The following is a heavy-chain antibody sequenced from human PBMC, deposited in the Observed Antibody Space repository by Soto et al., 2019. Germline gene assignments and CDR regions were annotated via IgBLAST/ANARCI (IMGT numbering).Heavy chain of an antibody. CDR2: FNPNSGDT. CDR3: AREGGGIAAAGAGNDAFDI. V-gene: IGHV1-2*02. D-gene: IGHD6-13*01. CDR1: GYTLSDYY. Sequence: QAQLVQSGAEVKKPGASVKVSCKASGYTLSDYYMQWVRQAPGQGLEWMGWFNPNSGDTNYAQKFQGRVTMTRYTSIAPADMELSSLKSDDTAVYYCAREGGGIAAAGAGNDAFDIWGQGTMVTVSS. J-gene: IGHJ3*02.